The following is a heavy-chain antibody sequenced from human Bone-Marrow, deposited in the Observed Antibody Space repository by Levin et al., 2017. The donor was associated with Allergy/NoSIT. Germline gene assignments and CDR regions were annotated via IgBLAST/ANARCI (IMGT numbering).Heavy chain of an antibody. CDR2: IRPNSERT. J-gene: IGHJ4*02. CDR3: AREQGASGWYTVDF. V-gene: IGHV3-23*01. CDR1: GFTFGNHA. D-gene: IGHD6-13*01. Sequence: GGSLRLSCAASGFTFGNHAMTWVRHAPGKGLEWVSTIRPNSERTYFADSVKGRFTVSRDDSMNMMYLQMNSLRVDDAAGYYCAREQGASGWYTVDFWGQGTLVTVSS.